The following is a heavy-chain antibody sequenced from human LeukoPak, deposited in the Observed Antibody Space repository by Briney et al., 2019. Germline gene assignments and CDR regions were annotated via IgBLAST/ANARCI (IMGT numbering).Heavy chain of an antibody. J-gene: IGHJ3*02. CDR2: ISSSSSYI. V-gene: IGHV3-21*01. CDR3: AREVYCTNGVCQFRDAFDI. Sequence: PGGSLRLSCAASGFTFSSYSMNWVRQAPGKGLEWVSSISSSSSYIYYADSVKGRFTISRDNAKNSLYLQMNRLRAEDTAVYYCAREVYCTNGVCQFRDAFDIWGQGTMVTVSS. CDR1: GFTFSSYS. D-gene: IGHD2-8*01.